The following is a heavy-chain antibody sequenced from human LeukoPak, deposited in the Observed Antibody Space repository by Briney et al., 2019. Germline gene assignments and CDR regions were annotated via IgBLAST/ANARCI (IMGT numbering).Heavy chain of an antibody. J-gene: IGHJ4*02. CDR1: GFTFSSYS. Sequence: GGSLRLSCAAYGFTFSSYSMNWVRQAPGEGLEWVSSISSSSSYIYYADSVKGRFTISRDNAKNSPYLQMNSLRAEDTAVYSCARAALGYCSGGSCLLDYWGQGTLVTVSS. D-gene: IGHD2-15*01. CDR3: ARAALGYCSGGSCLLDY. CDR2: ISSSSSYI. V-gene: IGHV3-21*01.